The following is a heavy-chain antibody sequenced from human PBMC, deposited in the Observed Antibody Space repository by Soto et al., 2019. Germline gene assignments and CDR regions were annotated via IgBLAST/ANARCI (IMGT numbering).Heavy chain of an antibody. CDR2: IYHSGST. V-gene: IGHV4-4*02. CDR3: ARGDTTGTTGWFDP. D-gene: IGHD1-1*01. CDR1: SGSISSSNW. Sequence: SETLSLTCAVSSGSISSSNWWSWVRQPPGKGLEWIGEIYHSGSTNYNPSLKSRVTISVDKSKNQFSLKLSSVTAADTAVYYCARGDTTGTTGWFDPWGQGTLVTVSS. J-gene: IGHJ5*02.